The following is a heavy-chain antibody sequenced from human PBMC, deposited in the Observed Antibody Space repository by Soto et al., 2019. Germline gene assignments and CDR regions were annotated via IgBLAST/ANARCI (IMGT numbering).Heavy chain of an antibody. CDR3: ARYYYDSSGYLDAFDI. J-gene: IGHJ3*02. V-gene: IGHV3-74*01. CDR1: GFTFSSYW. D-gene: IGHD3-22*01. CDR2: INTDGSIT. Sequence: GSLRLSCAASGFTFSSYWMHWVRQPPGKGLVWVSHINTDGSITNYADSVKGRFTISRDNAKNTLYLQMNSLRDEDTAMYYCARYYYDSSGYLDAFDIWGQGTMVTVSS.